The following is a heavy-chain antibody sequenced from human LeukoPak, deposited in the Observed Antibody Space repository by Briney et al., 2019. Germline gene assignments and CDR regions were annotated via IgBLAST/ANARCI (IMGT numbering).Heavy chain of an antibody. Sequence: SETLSLTCAVSGGSFSGFRWHWIRQPPGKGLEWIGSIYYSGSTYYNPSLKSRVTISVDTSKNQFSLKLSSVTAADTAVYYCARGIWIFDYWGQGTLVTVSS. V-gene: IGHV4-34*01. D-gene: IGHD1-1*01. J-gene: IGHJ4*02. CDR1: GGSFSGFR. CDR3: ARGIWIFDY. CDR2: IYYSGST.